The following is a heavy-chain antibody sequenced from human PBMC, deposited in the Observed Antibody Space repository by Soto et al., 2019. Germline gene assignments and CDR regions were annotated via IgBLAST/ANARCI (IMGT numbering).Heavy chain of an antibody. CDR3: ARFPLTVTTHSGGKNYYYYMDV. J-gene: IGHJ6*03. V-gene: IGHV3-21*01. D-gene: IGHD4-17*01. CDR1: GFTFSSYS. Sequence: GGSLRLSCAASGFTFSSYSMNWVRQAPGKGLEWVSSISSSSSYIYYADSVKGRFTISRDNAKNSLYLQMNSLRAEDTAVYYCARFPLTVTTHSGGKNYYYYMDVWGKGTTVTVSS. CDR2: ISSSSSYI.